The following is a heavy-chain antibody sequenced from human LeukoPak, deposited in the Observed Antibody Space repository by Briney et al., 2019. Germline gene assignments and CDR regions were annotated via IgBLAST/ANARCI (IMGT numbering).Heavy chain of an antibody. V-gene: IGHV3-15*01. CDR2: IKSKTDGGTT. Sequence: GGSLRLSCAASGFTFSNAWMSWVRQAPGKGLEWVGRIKSKTDGGTTDYAAPVKGRFTISRDDSKNTPYLQMNSLKTEDTAVYYCTTAPPSIVGATRGYWGQGTLVTVSS. CDR1: GFTFSNAW. D-gene: IGHD1-26*01. J-gene: IGHJ4*02. CDR3: TTAPPSIVGATRGY.